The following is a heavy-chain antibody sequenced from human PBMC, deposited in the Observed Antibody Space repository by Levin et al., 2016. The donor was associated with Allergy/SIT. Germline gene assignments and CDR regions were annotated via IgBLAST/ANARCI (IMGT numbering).Heavy chain of an antibody. D-gene: IGHD3-3*01. J-gene: IGHJ4*02. CDR3: AKMVSGVVILTLDY. CDR1: GFTFSSYA. Sequence: GGSLRLSCAASGFTFSSYAMSWVRQAPGKGLEWVSAISGSGGSTYYADSVKGRFTISRDNSKNTLYLQMNSLRAEDTAVYYCAKMVSGVVILTLDYWGQGTLGTVSS. V-gene: IGHV3-23*01. CDR2: ISGSGGST.